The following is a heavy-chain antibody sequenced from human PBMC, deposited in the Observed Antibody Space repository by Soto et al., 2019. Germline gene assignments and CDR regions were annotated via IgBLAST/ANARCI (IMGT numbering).Heavy chain of an antibody. CDR3: ARRRITMVRGVSTSYYFDY. D-gene: IGHD3-10*01. CDR1: GGSISSSSYY. Sequence: SETLSLTCTVSGGSISSSSYYWGWIRQPPGKGLEWIGSIYYSGSTYYNPSLKSRVTISVDTSKNQFSLKLSSVTAADTAVYYCARRRITMVRGVSTSYYFDYWGQGTLVTVSS. J-gene: IGHJ4*02. CDR2: IYYSGST. V-gene: IGHV4-39*01.